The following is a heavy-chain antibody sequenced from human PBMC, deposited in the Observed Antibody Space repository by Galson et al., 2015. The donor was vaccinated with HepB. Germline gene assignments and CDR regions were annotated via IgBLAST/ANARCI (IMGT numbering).Heavy chain of an antibody. CDR1: GFTFSSYG. D-gene: IGHD3-9*01. V-gene: IGHV3-30*03. CDR2: MSYDGSNK. CDR3: AGDYYDILTGWNYYMDV. Sequence: SLRLSCAASGFTFSSYGMHWVRQAPGKGLEWVAVMSYDGSNKYYADSVKGRFTISRDNSKNTLYLQMNSLRAEDTAVYYCAGDYYDILTGWNYYMDVWGKGSTVTVSS. J-gene: IGHJ6*03.